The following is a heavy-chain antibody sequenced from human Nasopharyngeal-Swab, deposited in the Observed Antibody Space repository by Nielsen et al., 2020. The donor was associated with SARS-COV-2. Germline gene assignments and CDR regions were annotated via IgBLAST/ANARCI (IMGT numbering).Heavy chain of an antibody. V-gene: IGHV3-7*01. CDR3: AKDGAAAVGWFNWFDP. Sequence: GESLKISCVASGFTFSNYWMSWVRQAPGKGLEWVANIKQDGSEKYYVDSVKGRFTISRDNAKNSLFLQMNSLRDEDTAVYYCAKDGAAAVGWFNWFDPWGQGTLVTVSS. D-gene: IGHD6-13*01. J-gene: IGHJ5*02. CDR2: IKQDGSEK. CDR1: GFTFSNYW.